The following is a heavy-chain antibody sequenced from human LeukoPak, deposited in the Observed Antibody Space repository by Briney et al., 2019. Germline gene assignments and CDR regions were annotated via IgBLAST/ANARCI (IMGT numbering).Heavy chain of an antibody. CDR2: IYSGGSA. CDR3: ARDTCSGANCFDF. Sequence: GGSLRLSCAVSGLIVSSNYMSWVRQAPGKGLEWVSVIYSGGSAYYADSVKGRFTISRDNSKNTLYLQMNSLRAEDTAVYYCARDTCSGANCFDFWGQGTLVTVSS. V-gene: IGHV3-53*01. J-gene: IGHJ4*02. CDR1: GLIVSSNY. D-gene: IGHD2-15*01.